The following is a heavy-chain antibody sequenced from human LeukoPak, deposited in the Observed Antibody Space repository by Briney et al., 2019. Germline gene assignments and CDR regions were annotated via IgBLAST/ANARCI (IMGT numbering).Heavy chain of an antibody. CDR3: ARDFFHGHCAGLSCFLLDY. CDR1: GYTFTSYG. Sequence: ASVTVSCKSSGYTFTSYGISWVRQAPGQGLEWMGWTSANNGNTNYAQKFQGRVTMTTDTSTGTAYMELRSLRSDDTAVYYCARDFFHGHCAGLSCFLLDYWGQGSLVAVSS. V-gene: IGHV1-18*01. D-gene: IGHD2-15*01. CDR2: TSANNGNT. J-gene: IGHJ4*02.